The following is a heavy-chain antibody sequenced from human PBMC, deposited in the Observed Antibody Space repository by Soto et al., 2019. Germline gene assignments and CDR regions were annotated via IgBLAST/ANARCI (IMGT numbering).Heavy chain of an antibody. CDR2: IYPGDSDT. J-gene: IGHJ3*02. Sequence: PGESLKISCKGSGDSFTSYWIGWVRQMPGKGLEWMGIIYPGDSDTRYSPSFQGQVTISADKSISTAYLQWSSLKASDTAMYYCARLVGTRSSPGPDAFDIWGQGTMVTVSS. D-gene: IGHD6-6*01. V-gene: IGHV5-51*01. CDR3: ARLVGTRSSPGPDAFDI. CDR1: GDSFTSYW.